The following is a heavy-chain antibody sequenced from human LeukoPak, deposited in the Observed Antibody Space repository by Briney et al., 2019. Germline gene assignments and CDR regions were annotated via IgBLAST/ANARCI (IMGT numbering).Heavy chain of an antibody. CDR3: AKTSRANSAYDSPFDY. V-gene: IGHV3-23*01. CDR2: VRGSGTDT. CDR1: GFTFSTYA. J-gene: IGHJ4*02. D-gene: IGHD5-12*01. Sequence: GGSLRLSCAASGFTFSTYAMSWVRQAPGKGLEWVSGVRGSGTDTYYADSVRGRFTISRDNSKNTLYLQMNSLRAEDTAIYYCAKTSRANSAYDSPFDYWGQGTLVTVSS.